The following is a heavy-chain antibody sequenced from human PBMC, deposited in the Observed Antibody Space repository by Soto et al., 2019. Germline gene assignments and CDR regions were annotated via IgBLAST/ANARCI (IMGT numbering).Heavy chain of an antibody. Sequence: SETLSLTCTVSGGSISSYYWSWIRQPPGKGLEWIGYIYYSGSTNYNPSLKSRVTISVDTSKNQFSLKLSSVTAADTAVYYCARDHQIAARTGSRPNWFDPWGQGTLVTVSS. CDR1: GGSISSYY. D-gene: IGHD6-6*01. CDR2: IYYSGST. V-gene: IGHV4-59*01. J-gene: IGHJ5*02. CDR3: ARDHQIAARTGSRPNWFDP.